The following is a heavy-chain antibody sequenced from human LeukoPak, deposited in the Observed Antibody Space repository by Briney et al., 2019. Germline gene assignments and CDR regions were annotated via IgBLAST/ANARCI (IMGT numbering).Heavy chain of an antibody. Sequence: GSLRLSCAASGFTFSSYAMSWVRQPPGKGLEWIGSIYYSGSTYYNPSLKSRVTISVDTSKNQFSLKLSSVTAADTAVYYCARHGATVTTRNHNWFDPWGQGTLVTVSS. J-gene: IGHJ5*02. D-gene: IGHD4-17*01. CDR3: ARHGATVTTRNHNWFDP. V-gene: IGHV4-39*01. CDR1: GFTFSSYA. CDR2: IYYSGST.